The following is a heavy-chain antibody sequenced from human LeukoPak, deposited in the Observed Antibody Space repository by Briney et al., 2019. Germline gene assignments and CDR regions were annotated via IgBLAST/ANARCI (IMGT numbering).Heavy chain of an antibody. J-gene: IGHJ4*02. D-gene: IGHD4-17*01. CDR3: ASSTTVTTYIDY. Sequence: ASVKVSCKASGYTFTSYYMHWVRQAPGQGLEWMGIINPSGGSTSYAQKFQGRVTMTRDMSTSTVYMELSGLRSEDTAVYYCASSTTVTTYIDYWGQGTLVTVSS. V-gene: IGHV1-46*01. CDR1: GYTFTSYY. CDR2: INPSGGST.